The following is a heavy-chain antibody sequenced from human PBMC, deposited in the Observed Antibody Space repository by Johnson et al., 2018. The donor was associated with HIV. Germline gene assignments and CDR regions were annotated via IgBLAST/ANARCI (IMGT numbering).Heavy chain of an antibody. J-gene: IGHJ3*02. V-gene: IGHV3-NL1*01. Sequence: QVQLVESGGGVVQPGRSLRLSCAASGFTFSTYVMHWVRQAPGKGLEWVSRISSDGSGTSYADSVKGRFTISRDSSINALYLQIDTLRVEDTAVYYCARGTLTGTTGGFDMWGQGTMVTVSS. CDR2: ISSDGSGT. D-gene: IGHD1-20*01. CDR1: GFTFSTYV. CDR3: ARGTLTGTTGGFDM.